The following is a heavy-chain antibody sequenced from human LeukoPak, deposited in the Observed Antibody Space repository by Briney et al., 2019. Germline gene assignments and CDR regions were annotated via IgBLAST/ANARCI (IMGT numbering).Heavy chain of an antibody. CDR2: IKQDGTEK. Sequence: GGSLRLSCAASGFTFSLYWMSWVRQAPGKGLQWVANIKQDGTEKYYVDSVKGRFTISRDNAKNSLFLQMNSLRAEDTAVYYCARVLGGYYDSGAYYPPGFFDYWGQGTLVTVSS. J-gene: IGHJ4*02. D-gene: IGHD3-22*01. CDR1: GFTFSLYW. CDR3: ARVLGGYYDSGAYYPPGFFDY. V-gene: IGHV3-7*01.